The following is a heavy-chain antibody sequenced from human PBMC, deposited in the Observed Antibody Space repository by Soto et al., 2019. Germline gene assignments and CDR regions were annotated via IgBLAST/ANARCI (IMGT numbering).Heavy chain of an antibody. CDR3: ARIEYSSSLLRYYFDY. D-gene: IGHD6-6*01. J-gene: IGHJ4*02. Sequence: ASVKVSCKASGYTFTSYGISWVRQAPGQGLEWVGWISAYNGNTNYAQKLQGRVTMTTDTSTSTAYMELRSLRSDDTAVYYCARIEYSSSLLRYYFDYWGQGTLVTVSS. CDR1: GYTFTSYG. V-gene: IGHV1-18*01. CDR2: ISAYNGNT.